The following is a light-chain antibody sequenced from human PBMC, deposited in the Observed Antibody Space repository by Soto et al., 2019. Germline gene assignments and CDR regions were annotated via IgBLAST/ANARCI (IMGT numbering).Light chain of an antibody. CDR1: SANIGGNY. CDR2: DSD. V-gene: IGLV1-51*01. Sequence: QSVLTQPPSVSAAPGQKVTISCSGSSANIGGNYASWYQHIPGTAPKLVIYDSDKRPSEIPDRFSGSKSGTSATLDITGLQTGDEADYYCGAWDGSLSVVLFGGGTKLTVL. J-gene: IGLJ2*01. CDR3: GAWDGSLSVVL.